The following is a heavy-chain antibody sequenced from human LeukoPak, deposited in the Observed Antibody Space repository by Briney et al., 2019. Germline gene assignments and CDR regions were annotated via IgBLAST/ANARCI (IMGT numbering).Heavy chain of an antibody. Sequence: PSETLSLTCTVSGYSISNGYYWAWIRPPPGRGLEWIGNIYRSGGTSYNPSLKSRVTISVDTSKNQFSLKVNSVTAADTAVYYCARRHSSGWFYYWGQGTLVTVSS. J-gene: IGHJ4*02. V-gene: IGHV4-38-2*02. D-gene: IGHD6-19*01. CDR1: GYSISNGYY. CDR2: IYRSGGT. CDR3: ARRHSSGWFYY.